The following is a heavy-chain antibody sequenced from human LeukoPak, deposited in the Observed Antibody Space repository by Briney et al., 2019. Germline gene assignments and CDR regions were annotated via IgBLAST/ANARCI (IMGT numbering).Heavy chain of an antibody. D-gene: IGHD5-18*01. J-gene: IGHJ4*02. V-gene: IGHV3-30*02. CDR3: AKDRTWIQLWPYHSDY. Sequence: GGSLRLSCAASGFTFSSYGMHWVRQAPGKGLEWVAFIRYDGSNKYYADSVKGRFTISRGNSKNTLYLQMNSLRAEDTAVYYCAKDRTWIQLWPYHSDYWGQGTLVTVSS. CDR2: IRYDGSNK. CDR1: GFTFSSYG.